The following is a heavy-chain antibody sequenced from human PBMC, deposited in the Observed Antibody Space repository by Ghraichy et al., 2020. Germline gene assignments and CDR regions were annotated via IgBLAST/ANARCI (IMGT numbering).Heavy chain of an antibody. V-gene: IGHV3-23*01. Sequence: GGSLRLSCAASGFTFSSYAMSWVRQAPGKGLEWVSAISGSGGSTYYADSVKGRFTISRDNSKNTLYLQMNSLRAEDTAVYYCAKGPRVVRGARYYGMDVWGQGTTVTVSS. CDR3: AKGPRVVRGARYYGMDV. CDR1: GFTFSSYA. J-gene: IGHJ6*02. CDR2: ISGSGGST. D-gene: IGHD3-10*01.